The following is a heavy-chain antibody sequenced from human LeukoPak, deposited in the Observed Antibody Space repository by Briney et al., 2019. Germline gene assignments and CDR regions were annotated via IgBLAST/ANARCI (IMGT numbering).Heavy chain of an antibody. CDR2: ITSSSTYI. CDR1: GFTFNSYS. Sequence: TGGSLRLSCAASGFTFNSYSMNWVRQAPGKGLEWVSSITSSSTYIYYADSVKGRFTISRDNPKNSLYLQMNSLRAEDTAVYYCARARYTGYDLNDYWGQGTLVTVSP. CDR3: ARARYTGYDLNDY. V-gene: IGHV3-21*01. J-gene: IGHJ4*02. D-gene: IGHD5-12*01.